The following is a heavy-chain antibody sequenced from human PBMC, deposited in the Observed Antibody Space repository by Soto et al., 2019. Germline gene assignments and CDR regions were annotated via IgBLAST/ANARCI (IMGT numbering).Heavy chain of an antibody. D-gene: IGHD1-26*01. V-gene: IGHV4-31*03. CDR3: ARATSVEGYYYGMDV. CDR2: IQNSGST. Sequence: QVQLQESGPGLVKPSQTLSLTCTVSGGSIRSGGYYWSWIRQRPGKGLECIGYIQNSGSTYYNPFLKSRVSISVDTSKNQFSLRLSSVTAADTAVYYCARATSVEGYYYGMDVWGQGTTVTVS. J-gene: IGHJ6*02. CDR1: GGSIRSGGYY.